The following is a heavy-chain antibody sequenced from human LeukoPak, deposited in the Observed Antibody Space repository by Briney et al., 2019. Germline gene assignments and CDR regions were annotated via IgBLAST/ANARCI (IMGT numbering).Heavy chain of an antibody. CDR1: GCTFTSSR. V-gene: IGHV3-48*02. CDR3: ARRPSHSGSYDSDY. D-gene: IGHD1-26*01. J-gene: IGHJ4*02. Sequence: PRRSLRLSCAAPGCTFTSSRRNGVRQAQGKGVEWVSSISSSSTIYYADSVKGRFTISRDNAKNSLYLQMNMLRDEDTAVYCCARRPSHSGSYDSDYWGQGTLVTVSS. CDR2: ISSSSTI.